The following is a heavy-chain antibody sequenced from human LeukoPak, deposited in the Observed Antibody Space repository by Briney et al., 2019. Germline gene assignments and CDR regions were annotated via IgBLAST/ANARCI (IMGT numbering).Heavy chain of an antibody. CDR3: ARDPGGGYYYYYMDV. V-gene: IGHV4-59*12. D-gene: IGHD3-10*01. J-gene: IGHJ6*03. Sequence: SETLSLTCTVSGGSISSYYWSWIRQPPGKGLEWIGYIYHSGSTYYNPSLKSRVTISVDRSKNQFSLKLSSVTAADTAVYYCARDPGGGYYYYYMDVWGKGTTVTVSS. CDR1: GGSISSYY. CDR2: IYHSGST.